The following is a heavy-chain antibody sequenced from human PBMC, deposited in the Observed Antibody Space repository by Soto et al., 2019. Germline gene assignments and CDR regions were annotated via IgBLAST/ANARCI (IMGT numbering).Heavy chain of an antibody. CDR3: ARVAVKAAVTTMDY. D-gene: IGHD4-17*01. V-gene: IGHV1-69*06. CDR1: GGTFSNYA. Sequence: ASVKVSCKTSGGTFSNYAITWVRQAPGQGLEWMGRIIPVFGTADYAQKFQGRVTISADKSTSTAYMEFSSLRSEDTAVYFCARVAVKAAVTTMDYWGQGTLVTVSS. CDR2: IIPVFGTA. J-gene: IGHJ4*02.